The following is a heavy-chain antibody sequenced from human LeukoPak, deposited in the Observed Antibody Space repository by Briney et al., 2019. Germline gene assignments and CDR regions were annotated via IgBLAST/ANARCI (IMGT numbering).Heavy chain of an antibody. D-gene: IGHD3/OR15-3a*01. CDR2: FYHSGNT. CDR3: ARVPYNFGSGGSDGWFDP. CDR1: GDSITTGGYS. J-gene: IGHJ5*02. V-gene: IGHV4-30-2*01. Sequence: SETLSLTCEVSGDSITTGGYSWSWIRQPPGKSLEWLGYFYHSGNTYYNPSLESRVTMSIDASKNQLSLKVTSVTAADTAVYYCARVPYNFGSGGSDGWFDPWGQGSLVIVSS.